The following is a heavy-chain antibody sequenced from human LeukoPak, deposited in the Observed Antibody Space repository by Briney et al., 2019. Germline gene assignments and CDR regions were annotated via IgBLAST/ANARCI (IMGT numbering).Heavy chain of an antibody. J-gene: IGHJ4*02. D-gene: IGHD2-15*01. CDR1: GFTFGSYA. CDR3: AKGNTGSAYSAVDH. CDR2: VSGCGDAT. V-gene: IGHV3-23*01. Sequence: GGSLRLSCAASGFTFGSYALSWVRQAPGKGLEWVSTVSGCGDATYYADSVKGRFTVSRDDSKNTLHLQMDSLRAEDTALYYCAKGNTGSAYSAVDHWGQGTLVTVSS.